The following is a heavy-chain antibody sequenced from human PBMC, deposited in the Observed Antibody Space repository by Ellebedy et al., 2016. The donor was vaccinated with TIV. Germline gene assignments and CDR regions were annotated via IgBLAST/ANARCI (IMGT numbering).Heavy chain of an antibody. J-gene: IGHJ4*02. Sequence: GESLKISCAASGFTFSSYAMSWVRQGPGKGLEWVLGISGSGGSTYYADSVKGRFTTSRDNSKNTLYLQMNSLRAEDAAVYYCAKSAYSFGIFDYWGQGTLVTVSS. V-gene: IGHV3-23*01. CDR2: ISGSGGST. CDR1: GFTFSSYA. D-gene: IGHD2-21*01. CDR3: AKSAYSFGIFDY.